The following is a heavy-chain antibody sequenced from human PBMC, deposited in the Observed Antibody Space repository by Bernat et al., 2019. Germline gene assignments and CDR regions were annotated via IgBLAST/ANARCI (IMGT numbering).Heavy chain of an antibody. CDR1: GDSISSSSDN. CDR2: IHKSGTR. D-gene: IGHD6-19*01. CDR3: ARSIPSRISGWYAGGAF. Sequence: QVQLQESGPGLVKPSETLSVTCTVSGDSISSSSDNWGWLRQPPGKGLEWIGSIHKSGTRDYNPSLKSRVTISVDTSKNQFSLKLNSVTAADTAVYYCARSIPSRISGWYAGGAFWGQGTLVTVSS. V-gene: IGHV4-39*01. J-gene: IGHJ4*02.